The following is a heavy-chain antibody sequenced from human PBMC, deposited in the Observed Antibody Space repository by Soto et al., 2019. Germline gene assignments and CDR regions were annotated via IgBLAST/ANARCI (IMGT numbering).Heavy chain of an antibody. J-gene: IGHJ4*02. D-gene: IGHD5-18*01. CDR2: ISYDGSNK. CDR1: GFTFSSYA. Sequence: GGSLRLSCAASGFTFSSYAMHWVRQAPGKGLEWVAVISYDGSNKYYADSVKGRFTISRDNSKNTLYLQMNSLRAEDTAVYYCARDSTDRGYSYGLINYWGQGTLVTVSS. V-gene: IGHV3-30-3*01. CDR3: ARDSTDRGYSYGLINY.